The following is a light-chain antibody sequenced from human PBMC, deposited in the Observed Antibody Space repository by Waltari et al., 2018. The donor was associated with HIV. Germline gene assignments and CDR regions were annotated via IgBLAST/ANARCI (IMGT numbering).Light chain of an antibody. CDR1: SSNIGSNT. CDR3: AAWDDSLNGAVV. V-gene: IGLV1-44*01. Sequence: QSVLTQPPSASGTPGQRVTISCSGSSSNIGSNTVNWYQQLPGTAPKLLIYSNNQRPSGVPDLFSGSKSGTSASLAIIGLQSEDEADYYCAAWDDSLNGAVVFGGGTKLTVL. CDR2: SNN. J-gene: IGLJ2*01.